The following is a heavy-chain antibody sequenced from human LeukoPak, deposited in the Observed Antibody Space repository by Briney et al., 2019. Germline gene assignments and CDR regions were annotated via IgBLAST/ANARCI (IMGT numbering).Heavy chain of an antibody. V-gene: IGHV3-23*01. CDR1: GFTFSSYA. CDR2: ISGSGGST. J-gene: IGHJ4*02. Sequence: GGSLRLSCAASGFTFSSYAMSWVRQAPGKGLGWVSAISGSGGSTYYADSVKGRFTISRDNSKNTLYLQMNSLRAEDTAVYYCAKDRGKYQLLPLAFDYWGQGTLVTVSS. CDR3: AKDRGKYQLLPLAFDY. D-gene: IGHD2-2*01.